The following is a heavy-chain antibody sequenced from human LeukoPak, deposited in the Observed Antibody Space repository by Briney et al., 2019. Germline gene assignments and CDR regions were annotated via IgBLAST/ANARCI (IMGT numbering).Heavy chain of an antibody. CDR3: ARFVPDYTHPSDY. CDR1: GGDISNYH. J-gene: IGHJ4*02. Sequence: SETLSLTCTVSGGDISNYHWRWIRQPPGKGLEWIGSIYYSGSTYYNPSLKSRVTIYVDTSKNQFSLKLSSVTAADTAVYYCARFVPDYTHPSDYWGQGTLVTVSS. CDR2: IYYSGST. V-gene: IGHV4-39*01. D-gene: IGHD4-11*01.